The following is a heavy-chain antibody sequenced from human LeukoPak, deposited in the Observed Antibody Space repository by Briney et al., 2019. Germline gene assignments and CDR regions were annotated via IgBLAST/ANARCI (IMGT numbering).Heavy chain of an antibody. V-gene: IGHV3-23*01. D-gene: IGHD4/OR15-4a*01. Sequence: GGSLRLSCAASGLTLRSYAMTWVRQTPGKGLEWVAAISGSGGTTYYAAFAKGRFSISRDNSENTLYLQTYSLRAEDTAVYHWAKFFDPSGGASGWTWTMDCWGQGTLVIVSS. CDR2: ISGSGGTT. CDR1: GLTLRSYA. J-gene: IGHJ1*01. CDR3: AKFFDPSGGASGWTWTMDC.